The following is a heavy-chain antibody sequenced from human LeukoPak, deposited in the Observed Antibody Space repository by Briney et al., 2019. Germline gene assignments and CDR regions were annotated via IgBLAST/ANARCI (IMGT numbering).Heavy chain of an antibody. Sequence: SETLSLTCAIYGGSFSGYYWSWIRQPPGKGLEWIGEINHSGSTNYNPSLKSRVTISVDTSKNQFSLKLSSVTAADTAVYYCARGGYSGYDHYWYYMDVWGKGTTVTVSS. V-gene: IGHV4-34*01. CDR3: ARGGYSGYDHYWYYMDV. CDR2: INHSGST. CDR1: GGSFSGYY. J-gene: IGHJ6*03. D-gene: IGHD5-12*01.